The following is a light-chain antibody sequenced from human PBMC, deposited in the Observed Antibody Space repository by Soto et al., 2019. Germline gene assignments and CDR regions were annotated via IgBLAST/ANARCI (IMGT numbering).Light chain of an antibody. CDR2: GAS. Sequence: EIVLTQSPGTLSLSPGERATLSCRASQSVSSSYLAWYQQKPGQATRLLFYGASSRATGIPDRFSGSGSGTDFTLTISRLEPEDFAVYYCQQYGSSPLTFGGGTKVEIK. J-gene: IGKJ4*01. CDR1: QSVSSSY. V-gene: IGKV3-20*01. CDR3: QQYGSSPLT.